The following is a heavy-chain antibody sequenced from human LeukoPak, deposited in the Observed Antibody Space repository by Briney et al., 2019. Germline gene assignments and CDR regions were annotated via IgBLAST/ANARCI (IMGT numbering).Heavy chain of an antibody. J-gene: IGHJ6*03. V-gene: IGHV4-59*01. CDR3: ARTTEGGYTYNYFYYYYMDV. CDR1: GGSISKYF. D-gene: IGHD5-18*01. Sequence: SETLSLIFYVFGGSISKYFWSWIRQPAGKGLGWIGDIYYCGSTDYNPSLKSRISISVDTSKNQFSLKLSSVTAADTAVYYCARTTEGGYTYNYFYYYYMDVWGKGTTVTISS. CDR2: IYYCGST.